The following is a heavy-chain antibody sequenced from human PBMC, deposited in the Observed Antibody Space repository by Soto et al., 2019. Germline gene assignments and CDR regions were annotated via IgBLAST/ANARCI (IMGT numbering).Heavy chain of an antibody. V-gene: IGHV5-51*01. CDR1: GYSFTSYW. CDR3: ARYKGITGTTFDRNWFDP. Sequence: GESLKISCKGSGYSFTSYWIGWVRQMPGKGLEWMGIIYPGDSDTRYSPSFQGQVTISADKSISTAYLQWSSLKASDTAMYYCARYKGITGTTFDRNWFDPWGQGTLVTVSS. D-gene: IGHD1-7*01. CDR2: IYPGDSDT. J-gene: IGHJ5*02.